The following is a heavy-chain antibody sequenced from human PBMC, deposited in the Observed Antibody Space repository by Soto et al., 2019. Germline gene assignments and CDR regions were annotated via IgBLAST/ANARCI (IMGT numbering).Heavy chain of an antibody. V-gene: IGHV4-4*02. CDR1: GGSISSSNW. D-gene: IGHD3-22*01. CDR3: ASLRPTYYYDSSGNY. CDR2: IYHSGST. J-gene: IGHJ4*02. Sequence: SETLSLTCAVSGGSISSSNWWSWVRQPPGKGLEWSGEIYHSGSTNYNPSLKSRVTISVDKSKNQFSLKLSSVTAADTAVYYCASLRPTYYYDSSGNYWGQGTLVTVSS.